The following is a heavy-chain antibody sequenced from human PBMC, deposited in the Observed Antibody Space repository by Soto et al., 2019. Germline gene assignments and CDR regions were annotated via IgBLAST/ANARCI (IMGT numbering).Heavy chain of an antibody. CDR1: GGSFTSNNW. V-gene: IGHV4-4*02. J-gene: IGHJ4*02. D-gene: IGHD1-7*01. Sequence: PSETLSLTCAVSGGSFTSNNWWTWVRQPPGQGLEWIGEIYRTGSTNYNPSLKSRVTISLDKSENQFSLKVTSLTAADTAVYYCASRDPGTSVDYWGQVTLVTVSP. CDR3: ASRDPGTSVDY. CDR2: IYRTGST.